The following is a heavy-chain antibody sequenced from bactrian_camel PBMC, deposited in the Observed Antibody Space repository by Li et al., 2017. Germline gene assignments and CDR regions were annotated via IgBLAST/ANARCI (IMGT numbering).Heavy chain of an antibody. D-gene: IGHD5*01. CDR3: AIDGPGRRCGWVGSRFGSIT. J-gene: IGHJ4*01. CDR1: GYISRRTC. V-gene: IGHV3S53*01. CDR2: FDSAGSA. Sequence: HVQLVESGGGSLQAGGSLRLSCAFFGYISRRTCMGWFRQAARKEREGVAVFDSAGSAAYADSVKGRFTLSKDSAKNILYLQMNSLKPDDSAMYYCAIDGPGRRCGWVGSRFGSITIGARGPRSPSP.